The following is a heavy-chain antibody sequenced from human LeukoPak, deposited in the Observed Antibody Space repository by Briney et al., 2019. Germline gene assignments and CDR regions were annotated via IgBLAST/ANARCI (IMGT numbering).Heavy chain of an antibody. D-gene: IGHD2-2*01. CDR2: ISSSSSYI. CDR1: GFTFSSYS. Sequence: PGGSLRLSCAASGFTFSSYSMNWVRQAPGKGLEWVSSISSSSSYIYYADSVKGRFTISRDNAKNSLYLQMNSLRAEDTAVYYCARASEKAGFVVVPAAITFGYWGQGTLVTVSS. CDR3: ARASEKAGFVVVPAAITFGY. J-gene: IGHJ4*02. V-gene: IGHV3-21*01.